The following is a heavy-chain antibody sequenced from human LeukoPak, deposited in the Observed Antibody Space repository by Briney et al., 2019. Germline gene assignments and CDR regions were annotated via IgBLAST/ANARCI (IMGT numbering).Heavy chain of an antibody. CDR2: IKQDGSEK. V-gene: IGHV3-7*01. J-gene: IGHJ4*02. CDR3: ARRDILTGYAFDC. Sequence: GGSLRLSCAASGLTFSSYWMSWVRQAPGKGLEWVANIKQDGSEKYYVDSAKGRFTISRDNAKNSLYLQMNSLRAEDTAVYYCARRDILTGYAFDCWGQGTLVTVSS. CDR1: GLTFSSYW. D-gene: IGHD3-9*01.